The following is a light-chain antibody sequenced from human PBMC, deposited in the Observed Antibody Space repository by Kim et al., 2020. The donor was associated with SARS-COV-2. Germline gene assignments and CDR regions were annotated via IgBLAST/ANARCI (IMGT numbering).Light chain of an antibody. CDR3: NSRDSSGVV. Sequence: SSELTQDSAVSVALGQTVRITCQGDSLRSYYASWYQQKPGQAPVLVIYGKNNWPSGIPDRSSGSSSGNTASLTITGAQAEDEADYYCNSRDSSGVVFGGG. CDR1: SLRSYY. CDR2: GKN. V-gene: IGLV3-19*01. J-gene: IGLJ2*01.